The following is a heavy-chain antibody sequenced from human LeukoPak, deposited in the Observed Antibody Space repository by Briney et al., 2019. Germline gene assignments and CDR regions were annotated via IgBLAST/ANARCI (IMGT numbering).Heavy chain of an antibody. CDR3: ARDPSGYDYYFVY. CDR2: IDHSGST. J-gene: IGHJ4*02. D-gene: IGHD5-12*01. CDR1: GGSITSHY. V-gene: IGHV4-59*11. Sequence: SETLSLTCTVSGGSITSHYWSWIRQPPGKGLEWIGYIDHSGSTNYNPSLTSRVTISVDTSKNQFSLKLTYVTAADTAVYYCARDPSGYDYYFVYWGQGSLVTVSS.